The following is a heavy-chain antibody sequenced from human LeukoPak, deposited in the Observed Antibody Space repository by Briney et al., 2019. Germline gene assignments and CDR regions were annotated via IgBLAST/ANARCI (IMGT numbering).Heavy chain of an antibody. CDR3: ARDRRTGRRIGYYYYMDV. V-gene: IGHV3-66*02. J-gene: IGHJ6*03. D-gene: IGHD1-14*01. CDR2: IYSGGST. CDR1: GFTVSSNY. Sequence: QPGRSLRLSCAASGFTVSSNYMSWVRQAPGKGLEWVSVIYSGGSTYYADSVKGRFTISRDNSKNTLYLQMNSLRAEDTAVYYCARDRRTGRRIGYYYYMDVWGKGTTVTVSS.